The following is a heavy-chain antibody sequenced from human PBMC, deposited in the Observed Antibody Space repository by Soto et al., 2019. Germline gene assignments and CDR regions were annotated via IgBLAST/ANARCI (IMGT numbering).Heavy chain of an antibody. V-gene: IGHV5-10-1*01. Sequence: GESLKISCKGSGYSFTSYWISWVRQMPGKGLEWMGRIDPSDSYTNYSPSFQGHVTISADKSISTAYLQWSSLKASDTAMYYCARLGSLLPNYYYGMDVWGQGTTGTV. CDR3: ARLGSLLPNYYYGMDV. CDR2: IDPSDSYT. J-gene: IGHJ6*02. D-gene: IGHD2-15*01. CDR1: GYSFTSYW.